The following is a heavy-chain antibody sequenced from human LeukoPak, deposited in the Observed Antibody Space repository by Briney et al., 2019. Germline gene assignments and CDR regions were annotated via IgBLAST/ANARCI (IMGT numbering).Heavy chain of an antibody. D-gene: IGHD1-26*01. V-gene: IGHV3-9*01. Sequence: PGGSLRLSCAASGFTFDAYAMHWVRQAPGKGLEWVSGISWNSGSIGYADSVKGRFTISRDNAKNSLYLQMNSLRAEDTAVYYCAKSGGRGELKANFDYWGQGTLVTVSS. CDR3: AKSGGRGELKANFDY. CDR2: ISWNSGSI. CDR1: GFTFDAYA. J-gene: IGHJ4*02.